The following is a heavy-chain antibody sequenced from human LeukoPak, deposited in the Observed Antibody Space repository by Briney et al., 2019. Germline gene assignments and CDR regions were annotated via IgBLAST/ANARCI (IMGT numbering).Heavy chain of an antibody. CDR1: GGSISGYY. CDR2: IYNSESS. Sequence: SSETLSLTCSVSGGSISGYYWSWIRQTAGKGLEWIGRIYNSESSNYNPSLKSRVTMSVDTSKNHFSLKLSSVTAADTAVYYCARGPYRSIWYSLDNWGQGTLVTVSS. V-gene: IGHV4-4*07. CDR3: ARGPYRSIWYSLDN. D-gene: IGHD6-13*01. J-gene: IGHJ4*02.